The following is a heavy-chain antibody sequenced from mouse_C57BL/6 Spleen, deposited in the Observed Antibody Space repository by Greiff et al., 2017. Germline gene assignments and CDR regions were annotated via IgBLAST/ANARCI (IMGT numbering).Heavy chain of an antibody. CDR2: IDPSDSYT. Sequence: QVQLQQPGAELVMPGASVKMSCKASGYTFTSYWMNWVKQRPGQGLEWIGEIDPSDSYTNYNQKFKGKSTLTVDKSSCTAYMQLSSLTSEDSAVDYCARGAPSWYFGVWGTGTTVTVSS. J-gene: IGHJ1*03. V-gene: IGHV1-69*01. D-gene: IGHD3-1*01. CDR1: GYTFTSYW. CDR3: ARGAPSWYFGV.